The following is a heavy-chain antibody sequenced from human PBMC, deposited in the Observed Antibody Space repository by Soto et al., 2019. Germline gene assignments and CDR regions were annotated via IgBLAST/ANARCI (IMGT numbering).Heavy chain of an antibody. V-gene: IGHV1-2*04. CDR1: RYTFTGYY. Sequence: GASVKVSCKASRYTFTGYYMHWVRQAPGQGLEWMGWINPNSGGTNYAQKFQGWVTMTRDTSISTAYMELSRLRSDDTAVYYCARGPAAPAHYYYYYYMDVWGKGTTVTAP. CDR3: ARGPAAPAHYYYYYYMDV. D-gene: IGHD2-2*01. J-gene: IGHJ6*03. CDR2: INPNSGGT.